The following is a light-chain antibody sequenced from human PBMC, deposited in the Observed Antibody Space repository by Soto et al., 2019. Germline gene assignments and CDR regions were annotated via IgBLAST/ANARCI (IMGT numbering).Light chain of an antibody. V-gene: IGKV1-33*01. CDR2: DAS. CDR1: QDISNY. CDR3: QQYDTLPPMYT. J-gene: IGKJ2*01. Sequence: DIQMTQSPSSLSASVGDRVTITCQASQDISNYLNWYQQKPGKAPKLLIYDASNLETGVPSRFSGIGSGTDFNFTISSLQPEDIATYYCQQYDTLPPMYTFGQGTKLEIK.